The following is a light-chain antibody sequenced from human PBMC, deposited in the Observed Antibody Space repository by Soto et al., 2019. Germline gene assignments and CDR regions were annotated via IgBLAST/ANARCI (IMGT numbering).Light chain of an antibody. V-gene: IGKV3-15*01. CDR2: GAS. Sequence: EVVMTQSPATLSVSPGDRATLSCRASQSVDTNVAWYQQKPGQAPRLHVHGASTRATGVPARFTGIGSGTDFALTISGLQSDDFAVYYCQQYSNWPPYTFGQGTKLQI. J-gene: IGKJ2*01. CDR3: QQYSNWPPYT. CDR1: QSVDTN.